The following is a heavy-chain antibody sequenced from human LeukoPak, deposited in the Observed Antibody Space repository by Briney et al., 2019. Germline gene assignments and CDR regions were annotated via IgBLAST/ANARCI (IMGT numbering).Heavy chain of an antibody. CDR2: IKEDGSEN. CDR1: GFTVSSYW. D-gene: IGHD5-24*01. CDR3: ARVSYDGYHRGRYYYYMDV. Sequence: GGCLRLSCAAAGFTVSSYWMGWVRQAPGKGLEWVANIKEDGSENSHVDSVKGRFTISRDNAKSSLYLQMNSLRAEDTAVYYCARVSYDGYHRGRYYYYMDVWGKGTTVTVSS. V-gene: IGHV3-7*01. J-gene: IGHJ6*03.